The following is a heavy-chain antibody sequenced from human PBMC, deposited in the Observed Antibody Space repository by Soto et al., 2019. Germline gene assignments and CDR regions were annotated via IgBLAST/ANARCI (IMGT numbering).Heavy chain of an antibody. CDR2: INPRGGST. J-gene: IGHJ6*02. CDR1: GYTLSDYL. V-gene: IGHV1-46*01. Sequence: QVQLVQFGAEVKKPGASVKVSCNASGYTLSDYLIHWVRQAPGQGLEWVGTINPRGGSTRYAENFQGRVTMTSDTSTSTIFLELSSLRSDDTAVFYCARGSGSFVYGMDVWGQGTTVTVSS. D-gene: IGHD3-10*01. CDR3: ARGSGSFVYGMDV.